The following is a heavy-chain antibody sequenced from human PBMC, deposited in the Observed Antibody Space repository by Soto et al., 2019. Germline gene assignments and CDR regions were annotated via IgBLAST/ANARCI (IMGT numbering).Heavy chain of an antibody. CDR3: ARSTTVTTFDS. CDR2: IYYSGST. D-gene: IGHD4-17*01. CDR1: GGSISGSSYY. Sequence: QLPLQESGPGLVKPSETLSLTCIVSGGSISGSSYYWGWVRQPPGKGLEWIASIYYSGSTYYNPSLKSRVTISVDTSKNQFSLKLSSVTAADTAVYYCARSTTVTTFDSWGQGTLVTVSS. J-gene: IGHJ4*02. V-gene: IGHV4-39*01.